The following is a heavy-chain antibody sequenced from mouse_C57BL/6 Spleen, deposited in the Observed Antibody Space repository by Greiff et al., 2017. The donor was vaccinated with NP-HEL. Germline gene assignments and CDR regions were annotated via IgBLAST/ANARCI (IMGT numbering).Heavy chain of an antibody. CDR3: ARDRTYYDYDDAMDY. D-gene: IGHD2-4*01. V-gene: IGHV3-6*01. CDR1: GYPITSGYY. Sequence: VQLQESGPGLVKPSQSLSLTRSVTGYPITSGYYWNWIRQFLGNKLEWMGYISYDGSNNYNPSLKNRISITRDTSKNQFFLKLNSVTTEDTATYYCARDRTYYDYDDAMDYWGQGTSVIVSS. CDR2: ISYDGSN. J-gene: IGHJ4*01.